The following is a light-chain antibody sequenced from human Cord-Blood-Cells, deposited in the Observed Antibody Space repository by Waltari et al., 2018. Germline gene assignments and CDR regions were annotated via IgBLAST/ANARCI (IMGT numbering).Light chain of an antibody. CDR3: SSYTGGSTWV. CDR2: HLS. Sequence: QAALTPPASVSVSAGLSVSISSTGTSSHVVCYNYVSWYQQHPCKATKLVIYHLSNRPSAVSNRFCASTSGTGASLTICGIQSEDEAAYYFSSYTGGSTWVFGGGPNLTVL. J-gene: IGLJ3*02. CDR1: SSHVVCYNY. V-gene: IGLV2-14*01.